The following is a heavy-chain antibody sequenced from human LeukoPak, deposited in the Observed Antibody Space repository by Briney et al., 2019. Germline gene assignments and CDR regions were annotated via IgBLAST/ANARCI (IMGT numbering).Heavy chain of an antibody. J-gene: IGHJ4*02. D-gene: IGHD6-13*01. CDR1: GGSFSGYY. CDR2: INHSGST. V-gene: IGHV4-34*01. CDR3: ARIPSGGGIAAPMHFDY. Sequence: PSETLSLTCAVYGGSFSGYYWSWIRQPPGKGLEWIGEINHSGSTNYNPSLKSRVTISVDTSKNQFSLKLSSVTAADTAVYYCARIPSGGGIAAPMHFDYWGQGTLVTVSS.